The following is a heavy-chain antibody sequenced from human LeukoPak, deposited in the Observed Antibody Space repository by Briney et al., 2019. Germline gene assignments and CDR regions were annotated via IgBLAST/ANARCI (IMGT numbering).Heavy chain of an antibody. V-gene: IGHV3-53*01. Sequence: PGGSLRLSCVASGFSVRTNYMNWVRQAPGKRPEWVAIIYDSDSTYYTDSVKGRFTISRDNSKNTLYLQMNSLRAEDTAVYYCAKAEYSSSSSDYWGQGTLVTVSS. CDR2: IYDSDST. J-gene: IGHJ4*02. CDR3: AKAEYSSSSSDY. D-gene: IGHD6-6*01. CDR1: GFSVRTNY.